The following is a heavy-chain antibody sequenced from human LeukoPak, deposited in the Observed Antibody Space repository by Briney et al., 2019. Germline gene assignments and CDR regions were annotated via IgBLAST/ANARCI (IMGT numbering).Heavy chain of an antibody. CDR1: GGSFSSGSDY. CDR2: IYHSGST. CDR3: ARDGDY. J-gene: IGHJ4*02. Sequence: SETLSLTCTVSGGSFSSGSDYWSWIRQPPGKGLEWIGYIYHSGSTNYNPSLKSRVTMSVDTSKNQLSLKLSSVTAADTAVYYCARDGDYWGQGTLVTVSS. V-gene: IGHV4-61*01.